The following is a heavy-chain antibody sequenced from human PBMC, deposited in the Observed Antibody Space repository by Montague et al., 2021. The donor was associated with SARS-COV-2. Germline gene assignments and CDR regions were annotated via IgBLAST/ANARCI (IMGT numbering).Heavy chain of an antibody. CDR2: IYSGDSTT. J-gene: IGHJ2*01. CDR3: AKETTPQNDHWYFDV. D-gene: IGHD1-1*01. Sequence: SLRLPCAASGFTFSSYAMSWVRQAPGKGLEWVSIIYSGDSTTYYADSVKGRFTISRDSSKNTLYLQMNSLRAEDTAIYHCAKETTPQNDHWYFDVWGRGTLVTVSS. CDR1: GFTFSSYA. V-gene: IGHV3-23*03.